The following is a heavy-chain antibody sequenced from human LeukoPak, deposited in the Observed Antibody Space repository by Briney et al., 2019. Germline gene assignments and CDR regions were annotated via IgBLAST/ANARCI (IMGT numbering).Heavy chain of an antibody. CDR1: GGSISSSSYY. J-gene: IGHJ4*02. CDR3: ARDRSYTEFFDY. V-gene: IGHV4-61*02. D-gene: IGHD1-26*01. CDR2: IYTSGST. Sequence: SETLSLTCTVSGGSISSSSYYWGWIRQPAGKGLDWIGRIYTSGSTNYNPSLKSRVTISVDTSKNQFSLKLSSVTAADTAVYYCARDRSYTEFFDYWGQGTLVTVSS.